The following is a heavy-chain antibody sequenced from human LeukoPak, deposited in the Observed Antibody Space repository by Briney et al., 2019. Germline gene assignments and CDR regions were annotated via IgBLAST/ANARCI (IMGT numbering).Heavy chain of an antibody. V-gene: IGHV3-49*04. Sequence: GGSLRLSCAASGFTFSSYAMHWVRQAPGKGLEWVGFIRTKASSGTTEYAASVKGRFAISRDDSKSTAYLQMNSLKTEDTAVYYCTRHQRVAYDIWGQGTRVTVSS. CDR3: TRHQRVAYDI. J-gene: IGHJ3*02. CDR1: GFTFSSYA. CDR2: IRTKASSGTT. D-gene: IGHD1-1*01.